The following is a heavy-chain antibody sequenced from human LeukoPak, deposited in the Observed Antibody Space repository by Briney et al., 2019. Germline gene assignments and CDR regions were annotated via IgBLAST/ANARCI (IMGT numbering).Heavy chain of an antibody. CDR2: ISSDESIT. CDR3: ARVSLSSGCLSN. J-gene: IGHJ4*02. CDR1: GFTFSASP. D-gene: IGHD6-19*01. Sequence: PGGSLRLSCAASGFTFSASPMHWVRQAPGKGLVWVSRISSDESITSYADSVKGRFTISRDNAKNTLFLQMNGLRAEDTAVYYCARVSLSSGCLSNWGQGTLVTVSS. V-gene: IGHV3-74*01.